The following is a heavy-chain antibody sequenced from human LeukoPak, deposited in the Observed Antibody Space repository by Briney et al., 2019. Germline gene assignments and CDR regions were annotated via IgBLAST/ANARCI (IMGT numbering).Heavy chain of an antibody. D-gene: IGHD6-19*01. CDR2: ISGSGGST. Sequence: GGSLRLSCAASGFTFSSYAMSWVRQAPGKGLEWVSAISGSGGSTYYADSVKGRFTISRDNSKNSLYLQMNSLRAEDTALYYCAKDIDGAVAGMFDYWGQGTLVTVSS. CDR1: GFTFSSYA. CDR3: AKDIDGAVAGMFDY. V-gene: IGHV3-23*01. J-gene: IGHJ4*02.